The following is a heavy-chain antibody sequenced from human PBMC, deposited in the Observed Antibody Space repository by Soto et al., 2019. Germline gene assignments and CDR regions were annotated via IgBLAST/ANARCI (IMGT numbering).Heavy chain of an antibody. CDR3: ARSRNSAVADSFDF. V-gene: IGHV3-30*04. J-gene: IGHJ4*02. Sequence: PWGSLRLSCAASGFTFRNYAIHCVRQAPGKGLERVAVISRDGSHKYYLDSVKGRFTISRDNSKDTVNLLMNSLRDDDSAMYYCARSRNSAVADSFDFWGQGTLVTAPQ. CDR2: ISRDGSHK. CDR1: GFTFRNYA. D-gene: IGHD1-26*01.